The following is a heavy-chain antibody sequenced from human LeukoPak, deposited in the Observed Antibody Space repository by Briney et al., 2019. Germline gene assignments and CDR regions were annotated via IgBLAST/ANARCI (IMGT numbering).Heavy chain of an antibody. CDR2: IYWDDEK. CDR3: AHSYYFGSRSYYNVWFAP. J-gene: IGHJ5*02. D-gene: IGHD3-10*01. CDR1: GFSLSTSGVG. V-gene: IGHV2-5*02. Sequence: SGPALVKPTQTLTLTCTFSGFSLSTSGVGVGWIRQPPGRALQWLALIYWDDEKYYSPSLKSRLSISRDTSRNQVVLTMTNMDPLDTGTYFCAHSYYFGSRSYYNVWFAPWGLGTLVSVSS.